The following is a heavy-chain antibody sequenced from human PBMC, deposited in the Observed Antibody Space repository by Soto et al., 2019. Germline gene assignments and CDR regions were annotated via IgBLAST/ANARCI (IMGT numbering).Heavy chain of an antibody. D-gene: IGHD3-22*01. V-gene: IGHV3-21*01. CDR3: ARMWIYYDSSGYPSFDY. Sequence: GGSLRLSCPASGFTFSSYSMNWVRQAPGKGLEWVSSISSSSSYIYHADSVKGRFTISRDNAKNSLYLQMNSLRAEDTAVYYCARMWIYYDSSGYPSFDYWGQGTLVTVSS. J-gene: IGHJ4*02. CDR2: ISSSSSYI. CDR1: GFTFSSYS.